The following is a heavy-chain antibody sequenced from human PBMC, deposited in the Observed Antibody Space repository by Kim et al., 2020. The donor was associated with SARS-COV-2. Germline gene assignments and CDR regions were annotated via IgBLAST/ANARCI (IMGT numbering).Heavy chain of an antibody. Sequence: ADSVKGRFTISRDNSKNTLYLQMSSLRAEDTAVYYCARESFYYDILTGYIRGFDYWGQGTLVTVSS. V-gene: IGHV3-33*01. D-gene: IGHD3-9*01. CDR3: ARESFYYDILTGYIRGFDY. J-gene: IGHJ4*02.